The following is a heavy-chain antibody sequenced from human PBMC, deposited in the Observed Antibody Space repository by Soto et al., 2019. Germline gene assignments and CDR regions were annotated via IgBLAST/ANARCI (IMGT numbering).Heavy chain of an antibody. V-gene: IGHV3-30*18. D-gene: IGHD1-1*01. CDR1: GVTFSSYG. Sequence: PGGTLRLSCAASGVTFSSYGLHWVRQAPGKGLEWVEVISYDGSNKYYADSVKGRFTISRDNSKNTLYLQMNSLRAEDTAVYYCAKEMEPYNYYYYGMDVWGQGTTVTVSS. J-gene: IGHJ6*02. CDR2: ISYDGSNK. CDR3: AKEMEPYNYYYYGMDV.